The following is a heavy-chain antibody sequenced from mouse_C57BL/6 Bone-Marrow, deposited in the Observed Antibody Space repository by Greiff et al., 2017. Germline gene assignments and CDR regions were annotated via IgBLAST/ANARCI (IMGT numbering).Heavy chain of an antibody. V-gene: IGHV5-6*01. CDR3: ARGGLITTVGATNYFDY. CDR1: GFTFSSYG. CDR2: ISSGGSYT. J-gene: IGHJ2*01. Sequence: EVKLVESGGDLVKPGGSLKLSCAASGFTFSSYGMSWVRQTPDKRLEWVATISSGGSYTYYPDSVKGRFTISRDNAKNTLYLQMSSLKSEDTAMYYCARGGLITTVGATNYFDYWGQGTTLTVSS. D-gene: IGHD1-1*01.